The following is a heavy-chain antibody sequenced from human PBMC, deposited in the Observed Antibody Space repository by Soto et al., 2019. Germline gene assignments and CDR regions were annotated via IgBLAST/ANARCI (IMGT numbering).Heavy chain of an antibody. CDR2: IIPIFGTA. J-gene: IGHJ4*02. CDR1: GGTFSSYA. CDR3: ARESRYCSGGSCEFLARLDS. D-gene: IGHD2-15*01. V-gene: IGHV1-69*12. Sequence: QVQLVQSGAEVKKPGSSVKVSCKASGGTFSSYAISWVRQAPGQGLEWMGGIIPIFGTAHYAQKFQGRVPIHGHESASTADMGMSSLRSEDTAVYYCARESRYCSGGSCEFLARLDSWGQGTLVTVSS.